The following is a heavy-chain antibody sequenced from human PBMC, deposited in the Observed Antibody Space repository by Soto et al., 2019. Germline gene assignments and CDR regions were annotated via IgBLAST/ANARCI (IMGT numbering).Heavy chain of an antibody. D-gene: IGHD3-10*01. V-gene: IGHV3-23*01. CDR1: GFTFSSYA. J-gene: IGHJ4*02. CDR2: ISGSGGST. CDR3: ANVVRYYSSNFDD. Sequence: GGSLRLSCAASGFTFSSYAMSWVRQAPGKGLEWVSAISGSGGSTYYADSVKGRFTISRDNSKNTLYLQMNSLRAEDTAVYYGANVVRYYSSNFDDWGQGTLVTVSS.